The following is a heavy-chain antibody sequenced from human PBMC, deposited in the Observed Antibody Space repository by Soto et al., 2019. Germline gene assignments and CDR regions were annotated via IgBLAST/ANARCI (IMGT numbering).Heavy chain of an antibody. D-gene: IGHD2-21*02. CDR3: ASAIVVVTATRAFDI. CDR2: IIPIFGTA. J-gene: IGHJ3*02. Sequence: ASVKVSCKASGGTFSSYAISWVRQAPGQGLEWMGGIIPIFGTANYAQKFQGRVTITADESTSTAYMELSSLRSEDTAVYYCASAIVVVTATRAFDIWGQGTMVTVSS. CDR1: GGTFSSYA. V-gene: IGHV1-69*13.